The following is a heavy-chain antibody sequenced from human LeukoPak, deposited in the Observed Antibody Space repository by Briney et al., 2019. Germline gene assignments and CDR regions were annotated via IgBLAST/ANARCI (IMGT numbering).Heavy chain of an antibody. V-gene: IGHV1-2*02. CDR2: INPDSGGT. J-gene: IGHJ1*01. CDR1: GGTFSSYA. CDR3: ARAVGATTGYFQH. D-gene: IGHD1-26*01. Sequence: ASVKVSCKASGGTFSSYAISWVRQAPGQGLEWLGWINPDSGGTNCAQNFQGRVTMTRDTSISTAYMELSRLRSDDTAMYYCARAVGATTGYFQHWGQGTLVTVSS.